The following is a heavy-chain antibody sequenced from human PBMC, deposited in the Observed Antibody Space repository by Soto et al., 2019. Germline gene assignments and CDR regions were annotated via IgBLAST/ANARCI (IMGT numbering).Heavy chain of an antibody. CDR1: GYTFTSYG. J-gene: IGHJ5*02. Sequence: ASVKVSCKASGYTFTSYGISWVRQAPGQGLEWMGWISAYNGNTNYAQKLQGRVTMTTDTSTSTAYMELRSLRSDDTAVYYCAREPQTYYYDSSGWFDPWGQGTLVTVS. V-gene: IGHV1-18*01. CDR2: ISAYNGNT. CDR3: AREPQTYYYDSSGWFDP. D-gene: IGHD3-22*01.